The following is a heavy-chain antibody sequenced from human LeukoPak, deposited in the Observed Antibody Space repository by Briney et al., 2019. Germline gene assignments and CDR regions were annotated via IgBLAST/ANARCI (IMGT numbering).Heavy chain of an antibody. CDR2: ISGSGGST. Sequence: GGSLRLSCAASGFTFSSYAMSWVRQAPGKGLEWVSAISGSGGSTYYADSVMGRFTISRDNSKNTLYLQMNSLRAEDTAVYYCATRGPYYDFWSGYRGPDYWGQGTLVTVSS. V-gene: IGHV3-23*01. J-gene: IGHJ4*02. CDR3: ATRGPYYDFWSGYRGPDY. D-gene: IGHD3-3*01. CDR1: GFTFSSYA.